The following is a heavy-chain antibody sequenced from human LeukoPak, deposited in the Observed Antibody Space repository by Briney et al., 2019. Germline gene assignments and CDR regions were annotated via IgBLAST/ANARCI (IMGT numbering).Heavy chain of an antibody. V-gene: IGHV3-30*07. CDR1: GLTFNTYA. J-gene: IGHJ4*02. CDR3: TRSGRGAFFKAYFDY. CDR2: ISYDGSKK. Sequence: PGGSLRLSCAASGLTFNTYAMHWVRQAPGKGLEWVAVISYDGSKKFYADSVKGRFTISRDKLNDMPYLQMSSLRDDDTGVYYCTRSGRGAFFKAYFDYWGQGTLVTVSS. D-gene: IGHD2/OR15-2a*01.